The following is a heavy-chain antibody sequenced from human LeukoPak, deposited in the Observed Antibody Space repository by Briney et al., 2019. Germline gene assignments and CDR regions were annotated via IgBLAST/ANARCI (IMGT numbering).Heavy chain of an antibody. CDR3: ARDRPNYYHSSGHYYRQNGDY. V-gene: IGHV3-23*01. J-gene: IGHJ4*02. Sequence: ETGGSLRLSCAASGFTFTTYAMSWVRQTPRQGLEWVSSITSRGEATYYAGSVQGRFTISRDNSKNTLYFQMSSLTAEDTAVYYCARDRPNYYHSSGHYYRQNGDYWGQGTLVTVSS. CDR1: GFTFTTYA. CDR2: ITSRGEAT. D-gene: IGHD3-22*01.